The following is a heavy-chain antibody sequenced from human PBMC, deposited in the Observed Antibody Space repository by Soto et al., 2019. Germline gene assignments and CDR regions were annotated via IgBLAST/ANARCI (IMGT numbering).Heavy chain of an antibody. CDR3: AKDMYYYGSDGAPFDY. CDR1: GFTFSTYA. Sequence: EVQLLESGGGLVQPGGSLRLSCAASGFTFSTYAMSWVRQAPGKGLEGVSGISGSGGSTYYAGSVKGRFTISRDNSNSTLYLQVISLRAEDTALYYCAKDMYYYGSDGAPFDYWGQGTLVTVSS. CDR2: ISGSGGST. D-gene: IGHD3-10*01. J-gene: IGHJ4*02. V-gene: IGHV3-23*01.